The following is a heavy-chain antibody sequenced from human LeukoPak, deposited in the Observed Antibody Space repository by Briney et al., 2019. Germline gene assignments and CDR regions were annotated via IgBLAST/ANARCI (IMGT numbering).Heavy chain of an antibody. D-gene: IGHD6-19*01. CDR3: ARATIAVAGTGYDY. V-gene: IGHV1-2*02. CDR2: INPNSGGT. Sequence: ASVKVPCKASGYTFTGYYMHWVRQAPGQGLEWMGWINPNSGGTNYAQKFQGRVTMTRDTSISTAYMELSRLRSDDTAVYYCARATIAVAGTGYDYWGQGTLVTVSS. J-gene: IGHJ4*02. CDR1: GYTFTGYY.